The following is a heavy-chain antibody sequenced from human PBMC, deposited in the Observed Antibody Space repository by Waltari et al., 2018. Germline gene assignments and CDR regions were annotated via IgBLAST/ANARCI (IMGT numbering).Heavy chain of an antibody. CDR2: TSSSGGIR. V-gene: IGHV3-48*03. CDR1: ACTFGSYE. CDR3: ARAASGYDLTY. D-gene: IGHD5-12*01. Sequence: EVQLVASGGGLVQPGGSLRLSCVDSACTFGSYELNWVRQAPGKGLECVAYTSSSGGIRFYADSVKGRFTISRDNAKNSLYLQMNSLRAEDTAVYYCARAASGYDLTYWGQGTLVTVS. J-gene: IGHJ4*02.